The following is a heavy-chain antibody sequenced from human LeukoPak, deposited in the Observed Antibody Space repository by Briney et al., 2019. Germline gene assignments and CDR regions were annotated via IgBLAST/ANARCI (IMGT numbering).Heavy chain of an antibody. D-gene: IGHD3-3*01. Sequence: PGGSLRLSCAASGFTFSSYAMSWVRQAPGKGLEWVSAISGSGGSTYYADSVKGRFTISRDNSKNTLYLQMNSLRAEDTAVYYCAKDPHFDFWSGYYPFDYWGQGTLVTVCS. J-gene: IGHJ4*02. CDR3: AKDPHFDFWSGYYPFDY. V-gene: IGHV3-23*01. CDR1: GFTFSSYA. CDR2: ISGSGGST.